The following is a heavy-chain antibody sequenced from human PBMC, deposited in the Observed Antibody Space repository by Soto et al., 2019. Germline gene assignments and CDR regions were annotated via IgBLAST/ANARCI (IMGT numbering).Heavy chain of an antibody. J-gene: IGHJ6*02. Sequence: QMQLQQWGAGLLKPSENLSLTCAVYGGSFSGYYWSWIRQPPGKGLEWIGEINHSGSTNYNPSLKSRVTISVDTSKNQFSLKLSSVTAADTAVYYCARVTGRYYYGMDVWGQGTTVTVSS. CDR2: INHSGST. CDR3: ARVTGRYYYGMDV. CDR1: GGSFSGYY. V-gene: IGHV4-34*01.